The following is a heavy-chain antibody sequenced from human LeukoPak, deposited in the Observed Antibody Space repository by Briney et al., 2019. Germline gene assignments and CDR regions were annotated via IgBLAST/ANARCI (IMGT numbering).Heavy chain of an antibody. Sequence: GASVTVSCKASGYNFTGYYLHWVRQAPGQGLEWMGWINPNTGGTNYAQKFQGRVTMTRDTSISTAYMELSRLRSDDTAVYYCASPSGYDSYFDYWGQGTLVTVSS. V-gene: IGHV1-2*02. J-gene: IGHJ4*02. CDR1: GYNFTGYY. D-gene: IGHD5-12*01. CDR2: INPNTGGT. CDR3: ASPSGYDSYFDY.